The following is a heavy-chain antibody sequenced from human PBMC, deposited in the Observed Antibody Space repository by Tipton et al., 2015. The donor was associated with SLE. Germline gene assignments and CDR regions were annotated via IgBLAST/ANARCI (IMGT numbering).Heavy chain of an antibody. V-gene: IGHV3-21*03. D-gene: IGHD6-13*01. J-gene: IGHJ4*02. CDR3: ARDWIAAAVTDY. Sequence: GSLRLSCAASGFTFSSYAMHWVRPAPGKGLEWVSSISSSSSYIYYADSVKGRFTISRDNAKNSLYLQMNSLRAEDTAVYYCARDWIAAAVTDYWGQGTLVTVSS. CDR1: GFTFSSYA. CDR2: ISSSSSYI.